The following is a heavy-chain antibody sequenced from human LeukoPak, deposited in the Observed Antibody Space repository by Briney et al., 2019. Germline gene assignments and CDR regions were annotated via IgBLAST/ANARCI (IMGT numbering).Heavy chain of an antibody. V-gene: IGHV3-23*01. J-gene: IGHJ4*02. D-gene: IGHD4-17*01. CDR1: GFTFSSYA. Sequence: GGSLRLSCAASGFTFSSYAMSWVRQAPGKGLEWVSTIGSTGSNTYYTDSVKGRFTISRDNSKNTLYLQINGLRANDTAVYYCAKSMSTVTTSPFWGQGTLVTVSS. CDR2: IGSTGSNT. CDR3: AKSMSTVTTSPF.